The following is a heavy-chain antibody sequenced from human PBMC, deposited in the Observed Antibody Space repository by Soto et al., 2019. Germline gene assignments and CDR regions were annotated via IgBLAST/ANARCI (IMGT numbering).Heavy chain of an antibody. CDR3: TRGDSSSWYDYYYGMDV. D-gene: IGHD6-13*01. CDR2: IRSKAYGGTT. CDR1: GFTFGDYA. Sequence: PGGSLRLSCTASGFTFGDYAMSWFRQAPGNGLEWVGFIRSKAYGGTTEYAASVKGRFTISRDDSKSIAYLQMNSLKTEDTAVYYCTRGDSSSWYDYYYGMDVWGQGTTVTVSS. V-gene: IGHV3-49*03. J-gene: IGHJ6*02.